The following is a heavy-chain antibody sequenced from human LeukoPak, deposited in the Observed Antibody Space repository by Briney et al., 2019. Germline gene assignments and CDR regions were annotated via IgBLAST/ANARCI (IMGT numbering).Heavy chain of an antibody. V-gene: IGHV4-61*02. CDR3: AGSPAATGGWFDP. CDR1: GGSISSGSYY. J-gene: IGHJ5*02. Sequence: PSETLSLTCTVSGGSISSGSYYWSWIRQPAGKGLEWIGRIYTSGSSNYNPSLKSRVTISVDTSKNQFSLKLSSVTAADTAVYYCAGSPAATGGWFDPWGQGTLVTVSS. CDR2: IYTSGSS. D-gene: IGHD2-2*01.